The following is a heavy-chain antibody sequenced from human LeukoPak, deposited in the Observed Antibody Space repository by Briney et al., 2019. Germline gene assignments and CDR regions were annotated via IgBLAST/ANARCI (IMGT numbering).Heavy chain of an antibody. V-gene: IGHV1-8*02. CDR3: ARGAVGTRTRPAVRYCSSTSCYTRYYDSLGY. Sequence: ASVKVSCKASGGTFSSYAIHWVRQATGQGLEWMGWMNPNSGNTGYAQKFQGRVTMTRNTSISTAYMELSSLRSEDTAVYYCARGAVGTRTRPAVRYCSSTSCYTRYYDSLGYWGQGTLVTVSS. CDR2: MNPNSGNT. CDR1: GGTFSSYA. D-gene: IGHD2-2*02. J-gene: IGHJ4*02.